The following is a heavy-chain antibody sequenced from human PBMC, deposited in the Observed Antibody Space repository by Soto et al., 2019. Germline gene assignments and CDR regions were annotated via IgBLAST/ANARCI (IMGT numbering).Heavy chain of an antibody. CDR1: GYTFASHY. J-gene: IGHJ4*02. CDR2: INPNGGNT. V-gene: IGHV1-46*01. CDR3: GRDTSGLDY. Sequence: QVQLVQSGAEVKKPGASVKVSCQASGYTFASHYIHWVRQAPGQGLEWMGVINPNGGNTRYAQRFQDRLTLTTATPTNTVYLDLSSLSSDDTAVYYCGRDTSGLDYWGQGTLVTVSS.